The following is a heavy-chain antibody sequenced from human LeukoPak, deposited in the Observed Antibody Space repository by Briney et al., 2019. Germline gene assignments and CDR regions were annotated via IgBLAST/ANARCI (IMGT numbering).Heavy chain of an antibody. D-gene: IGHD5-18*01. J-gene: IGHJ4*02. V-gene: IGHV1-69*13. CDR3: ARSGYSYGPYYFDY. CDR2: IIPIFGTA. CDR1: GYTFTSYF. Sequence: SVKVSCKASGYTFTSYFMHWVRQAPGQGLEWMGGIIPIFGTANYAQKFQGRVTITADESTSTAYMELSSLRSEDTAVYYCARSGYSYGPYYFDYWGQGTLVTVSS.